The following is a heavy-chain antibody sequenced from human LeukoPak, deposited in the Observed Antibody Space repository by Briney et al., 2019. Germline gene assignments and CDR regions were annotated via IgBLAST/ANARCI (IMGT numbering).Heavy chain of an antibody. CDR1: GVSISSGSNY. J-gene: IGHJ4*02. D-gene: IGHD3-9*01. CDR3: ARLGRYFDWLLGDY. CDR2: IYYSGST. V-gene: IGHV4-39*01. Sequence: PSETLSLTCSVSGVSISSGSNYWGWIRQPPGKGLEWIGSIYYSGSTYYNPSLKSRVTISVDTSKNQFSLKLSSVTAADTAVYYCARLGRYFDWLLGDYWGQGTLVTVSS.